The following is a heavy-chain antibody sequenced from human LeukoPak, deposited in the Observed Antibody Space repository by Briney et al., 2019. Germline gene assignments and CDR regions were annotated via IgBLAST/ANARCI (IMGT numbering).Heavy chain of an antibody. V-gene: IGHV3-23*01. J-gene: IGHJ4*02. CDR2: ISGSGGST. Sequence: PGGSLRLSCAASGFTFSSYAMSWVRQAPGKGLEWVSAISGSGGSTYYADSVKGRFTISRDNSKNTLYLQMNSLRAEDTAVYYCAKNGPGGYRIAAAGTLDYWGQGTLVTVSS. CDR3: AKNGPGGYRIAAAGTLDY. D-gene: IGHD6-13*01. CDR1: GFTFSSYA.